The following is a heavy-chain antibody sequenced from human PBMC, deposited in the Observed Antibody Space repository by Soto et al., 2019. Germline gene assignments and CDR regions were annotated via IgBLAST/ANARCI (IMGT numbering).Heavy chain of an antibody. V-gene: IGHV3-11*06. CDR1: GFTPSDHY. CDR3: VKSGDNYNALDY. CDR2: SSNSGSFT. D-gene: IGHD1-1*01. Sequence: GGSPRLSSTASGFTPSDHYMSWIRQAPGKGLEWIGYSSNSGSFTRYADSVKGRFSISRDNAKNSLYLQINSLRGDDTAIYYCVKSGDNYNALDYWGQGTPVTVSS. J-gene: IGHJ4*02.